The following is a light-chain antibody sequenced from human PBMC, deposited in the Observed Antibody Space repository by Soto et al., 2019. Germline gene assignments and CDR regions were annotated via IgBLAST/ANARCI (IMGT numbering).Light chain of an antibody. Sequence: IQLTQSPSSLSASVGDRVTFTCQASQDVDNYLNWYQQKPGKAPNLLIYDASNLETGVPSRFSGSGSGTDFTFTISSLQPEDFATYYCQHYDHVQVTFGQGTRLEIK. V-gene: IGKV1-33*01. J-gene: IGKJ5*01. CDR3: QHYDHVQVT. CDR1: QDVDNY. CDR2: DAS.